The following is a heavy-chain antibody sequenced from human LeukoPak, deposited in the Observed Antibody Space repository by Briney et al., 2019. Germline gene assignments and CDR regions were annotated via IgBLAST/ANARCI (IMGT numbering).Heavy chain of an antibody. CDR2: IYPGDSDT. J-gene: IGHJ4*02. D-gene: IGHD2-2*01. V-gene: IGHV5-51*01. CDR1: GYTFTDYW. Sequence: GESLKISCKGSGYTFTDYWIGWVRQMPGKGLEWMGIIYPGDSDTRYSPSFQGQVTISADKSITTAYLQWSSLKASDTAMYYCVRHSRTSGGGNYWGQGTLVTVSS. CDR3: VRHSRTSGGGNY.